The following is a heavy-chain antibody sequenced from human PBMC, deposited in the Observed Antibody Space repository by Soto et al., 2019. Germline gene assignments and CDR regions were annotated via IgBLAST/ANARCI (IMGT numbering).Heavy chain of an antibody. V-gene: IGHV3-48*02. J-gene: IGHJ5*02. CDR3: ARDNGIEGSFDP. CDR1: GFTFSTYS. Sequence: PGGSLRLSCAASGFTFSTYSMNWVRQAPGKGLEWISYITSSGTTIFYADSVKGRFTISRDNAKNSLYLQMNSLRDEDTSVYYCARDNGIEGSFDPWGQGALVTVSS. CDR2: ITSSGTTI.